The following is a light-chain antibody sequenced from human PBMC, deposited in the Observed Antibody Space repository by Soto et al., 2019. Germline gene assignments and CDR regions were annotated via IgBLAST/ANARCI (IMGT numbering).Light chain of an antibody. CDR3: QQFGSSPPT. CDR2: DAS. J-gene: IGKJ1*01. CDR1: QSISSR. Sequence: DVQMNHSASTLSAYVGDRVTITCRASQSISSRLAWYQQKPGKAPKLLIYDASTLESGVPSRFSGSGSGTEFTLTISRLEPEDFAVHYCQQFGSSPPTFGQGTKVDI. V-gene: IGKV1-5*01.